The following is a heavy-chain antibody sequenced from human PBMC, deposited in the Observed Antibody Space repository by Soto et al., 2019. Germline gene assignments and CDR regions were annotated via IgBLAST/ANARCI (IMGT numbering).Heavy chain of an antibody. CDR2: SNPSGGST. CDR3: AGARAYNWVAP. V-gene: IGHV1-46*01. J-gene: IGHJ5*02. D-gene: IGHD2-21*01. Sequence: QVQLVQSGAEVKKPGASVKVSCKASGYTFTSYYMHWVRQAPGQGLEWMGISNPSGGSTSYAQKFQGRVTMTRDTSTSTVYMELSSLTSEDMAVHYCAGARAYNWVAPWGQLTLVTVSS. CDR1: GYTFTSYY.